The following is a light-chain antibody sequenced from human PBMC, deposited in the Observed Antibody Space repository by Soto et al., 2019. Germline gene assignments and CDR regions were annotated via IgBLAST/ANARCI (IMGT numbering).Light chain of an antibody. CDR2: AAS. CDR3: QQYGNSPIT. CDR1: QSVSNN. J-gene: IGKJ5*01. V-gene: IGKV3-15*01. Sequence: EIVMTQSPASLSVSPGERATLSCRASQSVSNNLAWYQQKPGQAPRLLIYAASTRATGIPGRFSGSGSGTEFTLTINRVDPEELAVYDCQQYGNSPITVGQCTRLEIK.